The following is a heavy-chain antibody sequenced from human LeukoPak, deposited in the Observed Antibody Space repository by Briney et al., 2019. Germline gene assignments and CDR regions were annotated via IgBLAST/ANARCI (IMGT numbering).Heavy chain of an antibody. CDR3: ARDQGYGDHLFDY. Sequence: SETLSLTCTVSGGSISSYYWSWIRQPPGKGLEWIGYIYYSGSTNYNPSLKSRVTISVDTSKNQFSLKLSSVTAADTAVYYCARDQGYGDHLFDYWGQGTLVTVSS. D-gene: IGHD4-17*01. CDR1: GGSISSYY. J-gene: IGHJ4*02. V-gene: IGHV4-59*01. CDR2: IYYSGST.